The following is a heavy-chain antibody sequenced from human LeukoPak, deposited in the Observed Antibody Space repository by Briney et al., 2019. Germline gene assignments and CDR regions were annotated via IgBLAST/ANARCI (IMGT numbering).Heavy chain of an antibody. CDR1: GFTVSSNY. V-gene: IGHV3-53*01. CDR2: IYSGGST. CDR3: ARERPPGNWFDP. Sequence: GGSLRLSCEASGFTVSSNYMSWVRQAPWKGLEWVSVIYSGGSTYYADSVKGRFTISRDNSKNTVYLQMNSLRAEDTAVYYCARERPPGNWFDPWGQGTLVTVSS. J-gene: IGHJ5*02.